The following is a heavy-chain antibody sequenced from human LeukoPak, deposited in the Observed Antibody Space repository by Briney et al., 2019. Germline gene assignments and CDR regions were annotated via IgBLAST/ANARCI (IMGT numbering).Heavy chain of an antibody. V-gene: IGHV3-23*01. D-gene: IGHD1-7*01. Sequence: GGSLRLSCAASGFTFSSYGMNWVRQAPGKGLEWVSSISGNGVNTYCADSVKGRFTISRDNSKNTLSLQMNSLRAEDTAVYFCAKVNWNYVAYYYYGMDVWGQGTTVTVSS. CDR2: ISGNGVNT. CDR1: GFTFSSYG. J-gene: IGHJ6*02. CDR3: AKVNWNYVAYYYYGMDV.